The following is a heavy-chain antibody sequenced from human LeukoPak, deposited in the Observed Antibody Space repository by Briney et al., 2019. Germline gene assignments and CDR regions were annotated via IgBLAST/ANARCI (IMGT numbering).Heavy chain of an antibody. J-gene: IGHJ4*02. Sequence: WGSLRLSCAASGFTFSGYWIHWVRQVPGKGLVWVSRINNDGTNTIYADSVEGRFTISRDNAKNTVYLQMSSLRAEDTAVYYCTKEWHGPENWGQGALVTVSS. CDR3: TKEWHGPEN. D-gene: IGHD1-14*01. CDR2: INNDGTNT. V-gene: IGHV3-74*01. CDR1: GFTFSGYW.